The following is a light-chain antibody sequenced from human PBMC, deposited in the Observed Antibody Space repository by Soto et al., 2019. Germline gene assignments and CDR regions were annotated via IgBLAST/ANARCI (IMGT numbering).Light chain of an antibody. CDR3: QQYNNWPRT. J-gene: IGKJ1*01. Sequence: VVMTQSPATLSVSPGEQATLSGRASQSVSSNLPWYQQKPGQAPRLLIYGASTRATGIPARFSGSGSGTESTLTISILQSEDFAVYYCQQYNNWPRTFGQGTKVDI. CDR1: QSVSSN. CDR2: GAS. V-gene: IGKV3-15*01.